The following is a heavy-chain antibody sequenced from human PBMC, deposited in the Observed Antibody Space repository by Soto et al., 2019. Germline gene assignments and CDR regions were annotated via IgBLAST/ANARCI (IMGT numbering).Heavy chain of an antibody. J-gene: IGHJ4*02. V-gene: IGHV3-23*01. CDR2: ISGSDGKT. Sequence: LRLSCAASGFSFGSYALSWVRQAPGKGLEWVSTISGSDGKTFYADSVKGRFSISRDTSQSTLYLQMNSLRADDTTMYYCARWSYLDYWGQGTRVTVSS. D-gene: IGHD3-3*01. CDR3: ARWSYLDY. CDR1: GFSFGSYA.